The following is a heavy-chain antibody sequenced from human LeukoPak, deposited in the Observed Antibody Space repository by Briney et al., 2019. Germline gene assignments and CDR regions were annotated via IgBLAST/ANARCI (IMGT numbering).Heavy chain of an antibody. D-gene: IGHD6-19*01. J-gene: IGHJ3*02. Sequence: GGSLRLSCLASELTFSNFAMSWVRQAPGKGLEWVSAISPSADSPSYAASVKGRFTISRDNSRNTVYLQMNSLRAEDPAVYYCAKYGSTGWNAAFDIXXQGXMXXVSS. V-gene: IGHV3-23*01. CDR3: AKYGSTGWNAAFDI. CDR2: ISPSADSP. CDR1: ELTFSNFA.